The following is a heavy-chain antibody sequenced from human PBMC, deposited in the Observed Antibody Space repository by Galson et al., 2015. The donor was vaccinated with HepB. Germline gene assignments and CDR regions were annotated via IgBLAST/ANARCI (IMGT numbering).Heavy chain of an antibody. CDR2: IYYSGST. D-gene: IGHD3-22*01. CDR3: ARQVVVVITAHFDY. J-gene: IGHJ4*02. Sequence: ETLSLTCTVSGGSISSSSYYWGWIRQPPGKGLEWIGSIYYSGSTYYNPSLKSRVTISVDTSKNRFSLKLSSVTAADTAVYYCARQVVVVITAHFDYWGQGTLVTVSS. V-gene: IGHV4-39*01. CDR1: GGSISSSSYY.